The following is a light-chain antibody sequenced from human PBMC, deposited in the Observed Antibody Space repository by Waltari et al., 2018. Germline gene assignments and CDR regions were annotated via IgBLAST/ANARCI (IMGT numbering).Light chain of an antibody. Sequence: EIVLTQSPGFQSVAPKEKVTITCRAGQNIGTILHWYQQKPDQPPKLLIKFASQSISGVPSRFSGSGSGTDFTLTINSLEPDDAAAYYCHQTSSLPITFGQGTRLEIK. CDR3: HQTSSLPIT. CDR1: QNIGTI. J-gene: IGKJ5*01. V-gene: IGKV6D-21*02. CDR2: FAS.